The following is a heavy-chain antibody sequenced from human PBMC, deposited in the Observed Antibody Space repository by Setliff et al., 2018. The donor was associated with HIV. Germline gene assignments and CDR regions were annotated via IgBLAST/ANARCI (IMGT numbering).Heavy chain of an antibody. CDR3: AKGYCSGGSCPIDY. V-gene: IGHV3-20*04. CDR1: GFTFSSFA. Sequence: GGSLRLSCAASGFTFSSFAMHWVRQAPGKGLEWVSGINWNGGSTGYADSVKGRFTISRDNAKNSLYLQMNSLRAEDTALYYCAKGYCSGGSCPIDYWGQGTLVTVSS. CDR2: INWNGGST. D-gene: IGHD2-15*01. J-gene: IGHJ4*02.